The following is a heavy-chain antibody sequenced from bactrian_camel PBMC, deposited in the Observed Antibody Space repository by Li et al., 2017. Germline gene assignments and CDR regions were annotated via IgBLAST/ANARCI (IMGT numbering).Heavy chain of an antibody. V-gene: IGHV3S40*01. CDR2: ITRGGDTI. Sequence: VQLVESGGGLVQPGGSLRLSCATSGFPFSSAAMSWVRQTPGKGLEWVSAITRGGDTIFYADSVKGRLSISRDDAKNTVYLQMNTLKPEDTAMYYCGLDPRYYGCNYYDFDYRGKGTQVTVS. D-gene: IGHD3*01. CDR1: GFPFSSAA. J-gene: IGHJ7*01.